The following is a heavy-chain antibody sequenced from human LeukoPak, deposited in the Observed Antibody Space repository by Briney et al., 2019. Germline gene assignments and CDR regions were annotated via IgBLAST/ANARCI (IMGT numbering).Heavy chain of an antibody. Sequence: GGSLRLSCAASGFTFDDYGLSWVRQAPGKGLEWVSTINWNGGSTGYADSVKGRFTISRENAKNSLYLQMNSLRAGDTAVYYCARVGHYYDSSGYDYWGQGTLVTVSS. CDR3: ARVGHYYDSSGYDY. D-gene: IGHD3-22*01. J-gene: IGHJ4*02. CDR2: INWNGGST. V-gene: IGHV3-20*04. CDR1: GFTFDDYG.